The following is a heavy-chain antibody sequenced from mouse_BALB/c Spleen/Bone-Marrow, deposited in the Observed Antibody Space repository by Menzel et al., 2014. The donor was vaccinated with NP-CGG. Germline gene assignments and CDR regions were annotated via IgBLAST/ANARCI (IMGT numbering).Heavy chain of an antibody. J-gene: IGHJ4*01. CDR3: ARSNPYYDMDY. Sequence: EVQLQQSGAELVKPGASVMLSCTASGFNIKDTYMYWVKQRPEQGLEWIGRIDPANGNTKYDPRFQGKATITADTSSNTAYLQLNSLTSEDTAVYYCARSNPYYDMDYWGQGTSVTVSS. CDR1: GFNIKDTY. V-gene: IGHV14-3*02. CDR2: IDPANGNT. D-gene: IGHD6-1*01.